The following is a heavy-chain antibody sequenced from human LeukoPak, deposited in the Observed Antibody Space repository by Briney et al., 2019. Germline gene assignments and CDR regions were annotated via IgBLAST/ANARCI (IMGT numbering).Heavy chain of an antibody. CDR2: VNQDGSQK. Sequence: PGGSLRLSCAASGFTFSSYWMTWVRQAPGKGLEWVANVNQDGSQKYYVDSVKGRFTISRDNAANSLYLQMNSLRAEDTAVYYCARVIDYWGRGTLVTVSS. CDR1: GFTFSSYW. J-gene: IGHJ4*02. CDR3: ARVIDY. V-gene: IGHV3-7*02.